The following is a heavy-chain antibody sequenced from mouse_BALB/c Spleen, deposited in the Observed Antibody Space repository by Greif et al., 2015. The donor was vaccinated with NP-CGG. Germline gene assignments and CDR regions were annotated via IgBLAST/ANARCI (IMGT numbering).Heavy chain of an antibody. CDR1: GFSLTGYG. J-gene: IGHJ4*01. CDR2: IWGDGST. Sequence: VQLQQSGPGLVAPSQSLSITCTVSGFSLTGYGVNWVRQPPGKGLEWLGMIWGDGSTDYNSALKSRLSISKDNSKSQVFLKMNSLQTEDTARYYCARSYYRYGYYAMDYWGQGTSVIVSS. V-gene: IGHV2-6-7*01. D-gene: IGHD2-14*01. CDR3: ARSYYRYGYYAMDY.